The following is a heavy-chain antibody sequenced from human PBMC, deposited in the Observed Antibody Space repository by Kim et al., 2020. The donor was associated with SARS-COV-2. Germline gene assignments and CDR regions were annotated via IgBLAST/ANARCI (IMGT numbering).Heavy chain of an antibody. CDR2: INQDGSKR. CDR3: ARVFVRSDWFDP. CDR1: RFSFKNYW. V-gene: IGHV3-7*01. Sequence: GGSLRLSFVDSRFSFKNYWMPWVRQAPGKGPEWVANINQDGSKRAYVDSLKGRFTISRDNTKNSLYLQMNTLRAEDTALYYCARVFVRSDWFDPLGQGAL. J-gene: IGHJ5*02.